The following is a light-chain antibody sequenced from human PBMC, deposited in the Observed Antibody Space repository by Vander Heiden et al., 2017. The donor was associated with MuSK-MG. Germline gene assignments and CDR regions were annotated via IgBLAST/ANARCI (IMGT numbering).Light chain of an antibody. CDR2: GAS. V-gene: IGKV3-20*01. Sequence: EIVLTQSPGTLSLSPGERATLSCRASQSVSSSYLAWYQQKPGQAPRLLIYGASSRATGIPDRFSGSGSGTDFTLTIISLEPEDFAVYYCHQDGSSPRTFGQGTKVEIK. CDR1: QSVSSSY. J-gene: IGKJ1*01. CDR3: HQDGSSPRT.